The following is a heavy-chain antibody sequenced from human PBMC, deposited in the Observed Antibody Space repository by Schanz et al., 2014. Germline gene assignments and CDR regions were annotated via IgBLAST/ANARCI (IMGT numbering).Heavy chain of an antibody. J-gene: IGHJ4*02. CDR2: ISWDGGST. V-gene: IGHV3-43*01. CDR3: AKDPSAARGIVGATTREYYFDF. Sequence: EVQLVESGGVVVQPGGSLRLSCAASGFTFDDYTMHWVRQAPGKGLEWAALISWDGGSTYYADSVKGRFTISRDNSKNCLYLQMNSLRTEDTALYYCAKDPSAARGIVGATTREYYFDFWGQGTLVTVSS. D-gene: IGHD1-26*01. CDR1: GFTFDDYT.